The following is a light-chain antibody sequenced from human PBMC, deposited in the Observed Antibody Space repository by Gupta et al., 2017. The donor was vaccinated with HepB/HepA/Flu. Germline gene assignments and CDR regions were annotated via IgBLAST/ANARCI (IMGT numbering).Light chain of an antibody. Sequence: DIQMTQSPSTLSASVGDRVTITCRASQSISSWLAWYQHKPGKAPKLLIYMASSLESGVPSRFSGSGSETEFTLTISGLQPDDFATYYCQQENSYPRTFGQGTTVEIK. J-gene: IGKJ1*01. CDR2: MAS. V-gene: IGKV1-5*03. CDR1: QSISSW. CDR3: QQENSYPRT.